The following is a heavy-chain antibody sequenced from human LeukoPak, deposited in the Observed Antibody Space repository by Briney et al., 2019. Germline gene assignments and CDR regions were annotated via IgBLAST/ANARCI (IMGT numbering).Heavy chain of an antibody. D-gene: IGHD6-13*01. J-gene: IGHJ4*02. CDR1: GFTFSDYY. V-gene: IGHV3-11*01. CDR2: ISSSGSTI. CDR3: AREIHSSSWPIDY. Sequence: GGSLRLSCAASGFTFSDYYMSWIRQAPGKGLEWVSYISSSGSTIYYADSVKGRFTISRDNAKNSLYLQMNSLRAEDTAVYYCAREIHSSSWPIDYWGQGTLVTVSS.